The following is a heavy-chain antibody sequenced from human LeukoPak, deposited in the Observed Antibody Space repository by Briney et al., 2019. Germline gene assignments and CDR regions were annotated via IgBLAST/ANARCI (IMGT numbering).Heavy chain of an antibody. J-gene: IGHJ4*02. CDR2: INTNTGNP. CDR3: ASRSYYDRDLYYFDY. CDR1: GYTFTSYA. Sequence: ASVKVSCKASGYTFTSYAMNWVRQAPGQGLEWMGWINTNTGNPTYAQGFTGRFVFSLDTSVSTAYLQISSLKAEDTAVYYCASRSYYDRDLYYFDYWGQGTLVTVSS. V-gene: IGHV7-4-1*02. D-gene: IGHD3-22*01.